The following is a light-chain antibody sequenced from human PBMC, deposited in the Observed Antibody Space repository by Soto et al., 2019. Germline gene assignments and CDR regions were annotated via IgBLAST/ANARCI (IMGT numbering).Light chain of an antibody. V-gene: IGKV3-20*01. Sequence: EIVLTQSPGTLSLSPGERATLSCRASQSVSSSYLAWYQQRPGQAPRLLIYGASNRATGIPDRFSDSGSGTDFTLTISRLEPEDFAVYFCQQYGNSPLTFGGGTKVEIK. CDR1: QSVSSSY. J-gene: IGKJ4*01. CDR2: GAS. CDR3: QQYGNSPLT.